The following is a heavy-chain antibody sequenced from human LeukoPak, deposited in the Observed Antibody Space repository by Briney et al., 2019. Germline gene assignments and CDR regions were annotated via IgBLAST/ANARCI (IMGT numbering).Heavy chain of an antibody. Sequence: GRSLRLSCAASGFTFSSYAMHWVRQAPGKGLEWVAVISYDGSNKYYADSVKGRFTISRDNSKNTLYLQMNSLRAEDTAVYYCARVLEPAAGVYYGMDVWGQGTTVTVSS. V-gene: IGHV3-30-3*01. CDR3: ARVLEPAAGVYYGMDV. CDR1: GFTFSSYA. D-gene: IGHD6-13*01. CDR2: ISYDGSNK. J-gene: IGHJ6*02.